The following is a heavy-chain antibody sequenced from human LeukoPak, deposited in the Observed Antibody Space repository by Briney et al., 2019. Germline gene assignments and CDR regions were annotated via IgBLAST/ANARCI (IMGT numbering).Heavy chain of an antibody. CDR1: GGSISSYY. CDR2: IYYSGST. Sequence: PSETLSLTCTVSGGSISSYYWSWIRQPPGKGLEWIGYIYYSGSTNYNPSLKSRVTISVDTSKNQFSLKLSSVTAADTAVYYCARGLYSGYDLDPYDAFDIWGQGTMVTVSS. V-gene: IGHV4-59*01. J-gene: IGHJ3*02. D-gene: IGHD5-12*01. CDR3: ARGLYSGYDLDPYDAFDI.